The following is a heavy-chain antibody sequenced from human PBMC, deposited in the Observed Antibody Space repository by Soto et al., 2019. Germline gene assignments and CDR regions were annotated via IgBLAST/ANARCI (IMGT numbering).Heavy chain of an antibody. CDR2: ISSSCSII. Sequence: GGSLRLSCAASGFTLIDYYMSWRRQAPGKGLEWVSYISSSCSIIYYADSLKGRFTISRDNAKNSLYLQMNSLRVEDTAVYYCARESCYSSSPSGWFDPWGQGTLVTVSS. D-gene: IGHD6-13*01. V-gene: IGHV3-11*01. CDR3: ARESCYSSSPSGWFDP. CDR1: GFTLIDYY. J-gene: IGHJ5*02.